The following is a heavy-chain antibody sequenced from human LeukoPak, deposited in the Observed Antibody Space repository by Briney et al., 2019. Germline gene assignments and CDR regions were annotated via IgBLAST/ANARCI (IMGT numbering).Heavy chain of an antibody. CDR1: GGSISSLY. V-gene: IGHV4-59*08. CDR3: ARHRAYSSSSPFDY. D-gene: IGHD6-6*01. CDR2: IYYTEST. J-gene: IGHJ4*02. Sequence: SETLSLTCSVSGGSISSLYWSWIRQPPGKGLEWIGYIYYTESTNYNPSLKSRVTMFVDMSKNQFSLRLSTVTAADTAVYYCARHRAYSSSSPFDYWGQGTLVTVSS.